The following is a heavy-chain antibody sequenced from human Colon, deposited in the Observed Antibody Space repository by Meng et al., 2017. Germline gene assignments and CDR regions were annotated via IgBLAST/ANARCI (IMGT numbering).Heavy chain of an antibody. D-gene: IGHD6-19*01. CDR1: GYTFTHHG. CDR2: ISCYNGDT. V-gene: IGHV1-18*01. Sequence: QRQLGPPGAEGKKPGASVRVSCKASGYTFTHHGISWIRQAPGQGLEWMGWISCYNGDTNYAQKLQGRVTMTTDTSTNTAYMDLRGLRSDDTAVYYCARDPSNTSGRYAYFDYWGQGTLVTVSS. J-gene: IGHJ4*02. CDR3: ARDPSNTSGRYAYFDY.